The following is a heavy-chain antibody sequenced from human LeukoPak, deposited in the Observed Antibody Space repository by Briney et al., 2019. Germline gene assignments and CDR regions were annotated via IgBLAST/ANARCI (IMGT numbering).Heavy chain of an antibody. CDR1: GYSLSELS. J-gene: IGHJ4*02. CDR2: FDPEDGET. Sequence: GASVKVSCKVSGYSLSELSMHWVRQAPGKGLEWLGGFDPEDGETIYAQKFQGRVILTEDTYTDTTYMELGSLRSEDTAVYYCATYQYIWKYFDYWGQGTLLTVSS. V-gene: IGHV1-24*01. D-gene: IGHD1-1*01. CDR3: ATYQYIWKYFDY.